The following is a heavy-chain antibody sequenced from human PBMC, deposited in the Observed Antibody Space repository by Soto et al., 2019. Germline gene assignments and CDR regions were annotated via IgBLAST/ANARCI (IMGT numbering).Heavy chain of an antibody. CDR2: ILNSGSP. V-gene: IGHV4-30-4*01. CDR1: GASIYNGGYF. CDR3: ARGPTAEKVDY. Sequence: SETLSLTCSVSGASIYNGGYFWSWIRQSPGKGLEWIGHILNSGSPYNNPSLNSRVTISADTSMNQFSLALTSVTAADTAMYYCARGPTAEKVDYWGQGILVTVSS. J-gene: IGHJ4*02.